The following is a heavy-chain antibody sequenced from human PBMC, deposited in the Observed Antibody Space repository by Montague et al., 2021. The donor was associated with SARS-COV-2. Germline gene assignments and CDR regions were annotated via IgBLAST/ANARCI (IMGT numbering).Heavy chain of an antibody. CDR1: GFTFSDYY. D-gene: IGHD5-18*01. V-gene: IGHV3-11*01. CDR3: ARVRHSYGYLSAFDI. Sequence: SLRLSCAAPGFTFSDYYMSWIRQAPGKGLEWVSYISSSGSTIYYADSVKGRFTISRDNAKNSLYLQMNSLRAEDTAVYYCARVRHSYGYLSAFDIWGQGTMVTVSS. J-gene: IGHJ3*02. CDR2: ISSSGSTI.